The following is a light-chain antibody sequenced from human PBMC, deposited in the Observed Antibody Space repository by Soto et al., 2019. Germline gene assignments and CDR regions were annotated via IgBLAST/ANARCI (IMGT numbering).Light chain of an antibody. J-gene: IGKJ2*01. CDR2: DAS. CDR1: QDIVNW. V-gene: IGKV1-5*01. Sequence: DIQMTQSPSSLSASVGDRVTITCRASQDIVNWLAWYQLKPGKAPKILIFDASTLQSGVPSRFSGSGSGSDFTLTITSLQPDDFGTYYCQDYDSSSMYTFGQGTKLEIK. CDR3: QDYDSSSMYT.